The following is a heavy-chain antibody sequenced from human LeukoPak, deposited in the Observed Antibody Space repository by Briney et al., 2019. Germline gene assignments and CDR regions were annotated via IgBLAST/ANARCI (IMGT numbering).Heavy chain of an antibody. V-gene: IGHV3-30-3*01. CDR1: GFTFRTSA. Sequence: EGSLRLSCAASGFTFRTSAMHWVRQAPGKGLEWVAVISYDGTTKYYADSVKGRFTISRDNSKNTLYLQMNSLRAEDTALYYCARGRGGEHFDYWGQGTLVTVSS. CDR2: ISYDGTTK. J-gene: IGHJ4*02. CDR3: ARGRGGEHFDY. D-gene: IGHD2-21*01.